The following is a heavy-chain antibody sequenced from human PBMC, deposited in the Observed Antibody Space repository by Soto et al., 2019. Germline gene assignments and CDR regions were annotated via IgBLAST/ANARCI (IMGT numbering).Heavy chain of an antibody. Sequence: QLQLQESGPGLVKPSETLSLTCTVSSGSISSSSYYWGWIRQPPGKGLEWFGSIYYSGSTYYNPSLKSRVTISVDTSKNQFSLKLSSVTAADTAVYYCARQSITGSTGYYYGMDVWGQGTTVTVSS. J-gene: IGHJ6*02. V-gene: IGHV4-39*01. D-gene: IGHD1-20*01. CDR1: SGSISSSSYY. CDR2: IYYSGST. CDR3: ARQSITGSTGYYYGMDV.